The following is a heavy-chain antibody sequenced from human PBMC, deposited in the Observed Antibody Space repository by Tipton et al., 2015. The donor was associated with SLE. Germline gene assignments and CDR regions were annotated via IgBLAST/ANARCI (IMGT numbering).Heavy chain of an antibody. CDR3: TRVPRYNWNYIAD. Sequence: TLSLTCSVSGGSATNDYWSWIRQPPGKGLEWIGYVYYSVDTYYTGITNNNPSLKSRLTISMDRSKSQVSLKLTSVTAADTAVYHCTRVPRYNWNYIADWGQGTLVSVSS. J-gene: IGHJ4*02. D-gene: IGHD1-7*01. V-gene: IGHV4-59*02. CDR2: VYYSVDTYYTGIT. CDR1: GGSATNDY.